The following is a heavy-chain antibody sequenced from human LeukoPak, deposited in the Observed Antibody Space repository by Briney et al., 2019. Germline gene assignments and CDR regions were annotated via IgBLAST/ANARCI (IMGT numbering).Heavy chain of an antibody. J-gene: IGHJ4*02. Sequence: GAAPQTFWWGAGFHFTRYWNGWGRQLPGKGVEGRGIYYDGDSDTSYNPSLQGQVTISDDKSNKTAYLQWSNLKAWDTAMYYCARHEGGVVVLFCFDYWGQGTLVTVSS. CDR2: YYDGDSDT. CDR3: ARHEGGVVVLFCFDY. V-gene: IGHV5-51*01. D-gene: IGHD2-2*01. CDR1: GFHFTRYW.